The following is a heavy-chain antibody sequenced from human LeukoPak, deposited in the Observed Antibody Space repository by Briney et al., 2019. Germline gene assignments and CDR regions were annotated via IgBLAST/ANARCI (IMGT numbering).Heavy chain of an antibody. CDR2: ISRRSRHV. D-gene: IGHD1-1*01. CDR3: VRDLLGSGSTTAYLHH. Sequence: GGSLRLSCTASGVTFSDYSMNWVRQAPGKGLEWVSSISRRSRHVYYAGSVKGRFTISRDNAWNSLYLQMNSLRAEDMAVYFCVRDLLGSGSTTAYLHHWGQGTLVTVSS. CDR1: GVTFSDYS. V-gene: IGHV3-21*01. J-gene: IGHJ1*01.